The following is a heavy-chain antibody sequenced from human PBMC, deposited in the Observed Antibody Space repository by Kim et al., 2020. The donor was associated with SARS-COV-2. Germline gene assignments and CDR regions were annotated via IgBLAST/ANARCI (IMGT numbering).Heavy chain of an antibody. Sequence: GGSLRLSCAASGFTFDDYAMHWVRQAPGKGLEWVSGISWNSGSIGYADSVKGRFTISRDNAKNSLYLQMNSLRAEDTALYYCAKGTDSSSWDPKDYWGQGTLVTVSS. CDR2: ISWNSGSI. CDR1: GFTFDDYA. J-gene: IGHJ4*02. D-gene: IGHD6-13*01. CDR3: AKGTDSSSWDPKDY. V-gene: IGHV3-9*01.